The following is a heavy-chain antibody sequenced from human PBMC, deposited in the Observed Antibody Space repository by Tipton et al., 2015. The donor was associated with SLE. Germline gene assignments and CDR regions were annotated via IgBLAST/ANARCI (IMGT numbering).Heavy chain of an antibody. Sequence: TLSLTCTVSGGSISSHYWSWIRQPPGKALEWIGYIYYSGSTNYNPSLKSRVTISVDTSKNQFSLKLSSVAAADTAVYYCARDAMAYDAFDIWGQGTMVTVSS. D-gene: IGHD5-24*01. CDR3: ARDAMAYDAFDI. CDR2: IYYSGST. J-gene: IGHJ3*02. CDR1: GGSISSHY. V-gene: IGHV4-59*11.